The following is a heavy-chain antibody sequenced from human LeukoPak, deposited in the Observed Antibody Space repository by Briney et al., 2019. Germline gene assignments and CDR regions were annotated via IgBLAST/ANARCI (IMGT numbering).Heavy chain of an antibody. CDR1: GGSISSYY. CDR2: IYYSGST. Sequence: SETLSLTCTVSGGSISSYYWSWLRQPPGKGLEWIGYIYYSGSTNYNPSLKSRVTISVDTSKNQFSLKLSSVTAADTAVYYCAGGGPTYYYDSSGYYYFDYWGQGTLVTVSS. D-gene: IGHD3-22*01. J-gene: IGHJ4*02. V-gene: IGHV4-59*01. CDR3: AGGGPTYYYDSSGYYYFDY.